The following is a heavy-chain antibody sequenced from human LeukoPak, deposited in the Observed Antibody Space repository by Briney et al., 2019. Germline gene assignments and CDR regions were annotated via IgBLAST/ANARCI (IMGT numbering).Heavy chain of an antibody. D-gene: IGHD2-2*01. Sequence: PSETLSLTCTVSGGSISSSSYYWDWIRQPPGKGLEWIGEINHSGSTNYNPSLKSRVTISVDTSKNQFSLELSSVTAADTAVYYCARGVRSTDIVVVPRPNWFDPWGQGTLVTVSS. CDR3: ARGVRSTDIVVVPRPNWFDP. CDR2: INHSGST. V-gene: IGHV4-39*07. CDR1: GGSISSSSYY. J-gene: IGHJ5*02.